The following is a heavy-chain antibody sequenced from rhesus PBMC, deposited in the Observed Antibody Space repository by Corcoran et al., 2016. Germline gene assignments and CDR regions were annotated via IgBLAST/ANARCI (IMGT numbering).Heavy chain of an antibody. CDR1: GGSISDDYY. V-gene: IGHV4-106*01. D-gene: IGHD6-13*01. Sequence: QVQLQESGPGLVKPSETLSLTCAVSGGSISDDYYWSWIRQPPGKGLEWIGYIYGSGGGTNYNPSLKHRVTISIDTSKNQFSLKLSSVTAADTAVYYCARPYSSWTDDAFDFWGQGLRVTVSS. CDR3: ARPYSSWTDDAFDF. J-gene: IGHJ3*01. CDR2: IYGSGGGT.